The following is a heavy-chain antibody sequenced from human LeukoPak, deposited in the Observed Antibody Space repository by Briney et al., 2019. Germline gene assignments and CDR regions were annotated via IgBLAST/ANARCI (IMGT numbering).Heavy chain of an antibody. CDR1: GGSITNYY. Sequence: SETLSLTCTVSGGSITNYYWSWVRQPPGKGLEWIGYFYYSGSTNYNPSLKSRVTISGDTSKNQFSLKLSSVTAADTAVYYCARLSSPYYYYYMDVWGKGTTVTASS. J-gene: IGHJ6*03. CDR2: FYYSGST. V-gene: IGHV4-59*01. CDR3: ARLSSPYYYYYMDV.